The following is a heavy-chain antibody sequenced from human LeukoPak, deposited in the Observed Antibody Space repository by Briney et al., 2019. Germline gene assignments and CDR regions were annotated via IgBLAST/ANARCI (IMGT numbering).Heavy chain of an antibody. J-gene: IGHJ5*02. Sequence: TSETLSLTRTVSGGSINSYYWSWIRQPPGKGLECIGYIHYTGSTNYNPSLKSRVTISVDTSKSQFSLKLSSVTAADTAIYYCARGGYYGSGNDFRFDPWGQGTLVTVSS. CDR1: GGSINSYY. D-gene: IGHD3-10*01. CDR3: ARGGYYGSGNDFRFDP. CDR2: IHYTGST. V-gene: IGHV4-59*01.